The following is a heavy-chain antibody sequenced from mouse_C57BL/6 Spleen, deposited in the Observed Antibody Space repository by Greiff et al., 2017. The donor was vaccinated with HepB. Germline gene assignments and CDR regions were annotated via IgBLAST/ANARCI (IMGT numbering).Heavy chain of an antibody. Sequence: EVKLQESGPGLVKPSQSLSLTCSVTGYSITSGYYWNWIRQFPGNKLEWMGYISYDGSNNYNPSLKNRISITRDTSKNQFFLKLNSVTTEDTATYYCARKSNYGAYWGQGTLVTVSA. CDR2: ISYDGSN. J-gene: IGHJ3*01. V-gene: IGHV3-6*01. CDR1: GYSITSGYY. CDR3: ARKSNYGAY. D-gene: IGHD2-5*01.